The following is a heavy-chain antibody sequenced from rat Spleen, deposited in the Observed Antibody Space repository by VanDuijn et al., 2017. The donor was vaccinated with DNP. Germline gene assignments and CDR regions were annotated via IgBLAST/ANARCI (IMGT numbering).Heavy chain of an antibody. D-gene: IGHD4-3*01. CDR1: GFTFNNYW. Sequence: EVQLVESGGDLVQPGRSLKLSCVASGFTFNNYWMTWVRQAPKKGLEWISTISSSGGSTYYRDSVKGRFTISRDNSKSTLYLQMDSLRSEDTATYYCTTRQSRGTCDYWGQGVMVTVSS. V-gene: IGHV5-27*01. J-gene: IGHJ2*01. CDR2: ISSSGGST. CDR3: TTRQSRGTCDY.